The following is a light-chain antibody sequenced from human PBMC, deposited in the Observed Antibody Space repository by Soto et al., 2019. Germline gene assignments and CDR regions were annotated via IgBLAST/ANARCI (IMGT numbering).Light chain of an antibody. V-gene: IGLV2-23*01. Sequence: QSALTQPASVSGSPGQSITISCTGTSSDVGSYNLVSWYQQRPGKAPKLMIYEGSKRPSGVSNRFSGSKSGNTASLTISGLQAEDEADYYCCSYAGSSTYGFGTGTKVT. CDR3: CSYAGSSTYG. CDR1: SSDVGSYNL. CDR2: EGS. J-gene: IGLJ1*01.